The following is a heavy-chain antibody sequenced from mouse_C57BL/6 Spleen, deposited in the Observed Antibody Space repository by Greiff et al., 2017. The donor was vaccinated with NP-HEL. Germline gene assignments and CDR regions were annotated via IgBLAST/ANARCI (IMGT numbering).Heavy chain of an antibody. CDR1: GFSFNTYA. Sequence: EVKVVESGGGLVQPKGSLKLSCAASGFSFNTYAMNWVRQAPGKGLEWVARIRSKSNNYATYYADSVKDRFTISRDDSESMLYLQMNNLKTEDTAMYYCVRHWDRGSMDYWGQGTSVTVSS. CDR2: IRSKSNNYAT. D-gene: IGHD3-3*01. V-gene: IGHV10-1*01. CDR3: VRHWDRGSMDY. J-gene: IGHJ4*01.